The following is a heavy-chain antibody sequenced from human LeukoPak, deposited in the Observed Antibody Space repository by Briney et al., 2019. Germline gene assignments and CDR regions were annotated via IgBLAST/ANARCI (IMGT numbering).Heavy chain of an antibody. Sequence: SETLSLTCTVSGGSISSYYWSWIRQPPGKGLEWIGYIYYSGSTNYNPSLKSRVTISVDTSKNQFSLKLSSVTAADTAVYYCARLYGPPQLNFDYGGQGTLVTVSS. CDR3: ARLYGPPQLNFDY. J-gene: IGHJ4*02. D-gene: IGHD1-1*01. V-gene: IGHV4-59*08. CDR2: IYYSGST. CDR1: GGSISSYY.